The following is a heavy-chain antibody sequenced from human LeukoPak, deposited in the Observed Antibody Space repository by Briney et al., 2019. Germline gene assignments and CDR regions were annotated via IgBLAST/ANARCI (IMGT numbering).Heavy chain of an antibody. Sequence: SETLSLTCTVSGGSISSYYWSWIRQPPGKGLGWIGYIYYSGNTNYNPSLKSRVSISIDTSKNQFSLQLSSVTAADTAVYYCARDRDSSGLRDFDLWGRGTLVTVSA. V-gene: IGHV4-59*01. CDR2: IYYSGNT. CDR1: GGSISSYY. J-gene: IGHJ2*01. CDR3: ARDRDSSGLRDFDL. D-gene: IGHD3-22*01.